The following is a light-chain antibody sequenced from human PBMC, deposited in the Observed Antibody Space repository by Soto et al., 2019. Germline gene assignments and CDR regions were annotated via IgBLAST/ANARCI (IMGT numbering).Light chain of an antibody. V-gene: IGLV2-23*02. J-gene: IGLJ1*01. CDR2: EVS. Sequence: QSALTQPASVSGSPGQSITISCTGTSSDIGGYNHVSWYQQHPGKAPKLIIYEVSARPSGVSNHFSGSKSGNTASLTISGLQAEDEADYYCSSFSRSSPRYVVGTGTKLTVL. CDR1: SSDIGGYNH. CDR3: SSFSRSSPRYV.